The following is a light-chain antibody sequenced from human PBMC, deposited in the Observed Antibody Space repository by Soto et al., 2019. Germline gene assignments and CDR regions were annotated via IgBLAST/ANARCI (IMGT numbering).Light chain of an antibody. CDR1: QSITNC. CDR2: DAS. J-gene: IGKJ2*01. CDR3: QQHNPYSPYT. Sequence: DIQMTQSPSTLSASAGDRVTITCRASQSITNCLAWYQQKPGKAPKLLIFDASSLRSGVPSRFSGSGSGTEFTLTISSLQPEDFATYYCQQHNPYSPYTFGQGTKLEIK. V-gene: IGKV1-5*03.